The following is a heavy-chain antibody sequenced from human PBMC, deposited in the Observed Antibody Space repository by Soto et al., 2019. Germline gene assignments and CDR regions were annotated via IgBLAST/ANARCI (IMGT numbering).Heavy chain of an antibody. CDR2: IYTSGST. Sequence: SDTLSLTCTVSGDSISSYCWSWIRQPAGKGLEWIGRIYTSGSTNYNPSLKSRVTMSVDTSKNQFSLKLSSVTAADTAVYYCARSLGTTGSFNWFDPWGQGTLVTVSS. V-gene: IGHV4-4*07. CDR3: ARSLGTTGSFNWFDP. D-gene: IGHD1-7*01. J-gene: IGHJ5*02. CDR1: GDSISSYC.